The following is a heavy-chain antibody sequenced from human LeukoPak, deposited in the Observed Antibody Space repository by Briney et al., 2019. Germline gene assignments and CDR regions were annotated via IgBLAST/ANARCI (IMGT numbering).Heavy chain of an antibody. J-gene: IGHJ3*02. CDR2: IIPIFGTA. D-gene: IGHD2-2*01. CDR1: GGTFSSYA. V-gene: IGHV1-69*05. Sequence: ASVKVSCKASGGTFSSYAISWVRQAPGRGLEWMGGIIPIFGTANYAQKFQGRVTITTDESTSTAYMELSSLRSEDTAVYYCARAVAGYCSSTSCPDAFDIWGQGTMVTVSS. CDR3: ARAVAGYCSSTSCPDAFDI.